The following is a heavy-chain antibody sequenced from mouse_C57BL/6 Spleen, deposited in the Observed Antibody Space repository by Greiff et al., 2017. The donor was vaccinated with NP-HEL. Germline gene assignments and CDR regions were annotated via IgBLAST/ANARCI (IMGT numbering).Heavy chain of an antibody. J-gene: IGHJ4*01. V-gene: IGHV1-80*01. CDR3: ARELYAMDY. CDR2: IYPGDGDT. CDR1: GYAFSSYW. Sequence: QVQLKESGAELVKPGASVKISCKASGYAFSSYWMTWVKQRPGKGLEWIGQIYPGDGDTNYNGTFKGKATLTADKSSSTAYMQLSSLTSEDSAVYFCARELYAMDYWGQGTSVTVSS.